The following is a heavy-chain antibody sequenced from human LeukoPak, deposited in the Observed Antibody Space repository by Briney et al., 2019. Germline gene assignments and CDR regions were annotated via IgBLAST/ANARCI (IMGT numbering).Heavy chain of an antibody. CDR1: GYTFTGYY. D-gene: IGHD3-10*01. CDR3: ARKTGSDAFDI. Sequence: ASVKVSCTASGYTFTGYYIHWVRQAPGQGLEWMGWINPNSGGTNYAQKFQGRVTMTRDTSISTVYMELSGLRSDDTAVYYCARKTGSDAFDIWGQGTMVTVSS. CDR2: INPNSGGT. V-gene: IGHV1-2*02. J-gene: IGHJ3*02.